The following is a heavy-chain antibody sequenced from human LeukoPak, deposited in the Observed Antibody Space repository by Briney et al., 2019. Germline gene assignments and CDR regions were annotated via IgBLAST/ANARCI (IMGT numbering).Heavy chain of an antibody. Sequence: SETLSLTCTVSGGSIRSSYYYWGWLRPPQGKGREWIGSIYDSGSTYYNPSLKSRVTISVGTTKNQFSLKLNSVTAADTAVYYCARHYGPWGQGTLVTVSS. V-gene: IGHV4-39*01. D-gene: IGHD3-10*01. J-gene: IGHJ5*02. CDR3: ARHYGP. CDR2: IYDSGST. CDR1: GGSIRSSYYY.